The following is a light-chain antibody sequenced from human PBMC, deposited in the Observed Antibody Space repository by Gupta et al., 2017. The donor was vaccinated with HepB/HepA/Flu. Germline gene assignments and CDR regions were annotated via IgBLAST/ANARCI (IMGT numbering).Light chain of an antibody. CDR1: QNVGSY. J-gene: IGKJ4*01. Sequence: IVLTQSPDTLSLSPGERATLSCRASQNVGSYLAWYQQKPGQPPRLLIYDTSNRATGIPARFTGSGSGTEFTLTISSLEPDDFAVYYCQQRSNWLLTFGGGTKVEIK. V-gene: IGKV3-11*01. CDR3: QQRSNWLLT. CDR2: DTS.